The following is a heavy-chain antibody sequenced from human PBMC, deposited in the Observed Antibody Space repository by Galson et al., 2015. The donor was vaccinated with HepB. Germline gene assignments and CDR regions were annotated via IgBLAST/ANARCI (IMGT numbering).Heavy chain of an antibody. J-gene: IGHJ5*02. Sequence: SLRLSCAVSGFTVSYNHMSWVRQAPGKGLEWVSAISGSGGNTYFADSVKGRFTISRDNSKNTLYLHMNSLRAEDTAVYYCAKDRQWLRNNWFDPWGQGTLVTVSS. CDR3: AKDRQWLRNNWFDP. CDR1: GFTVSYNH. D-gene: IGHD5-12*01. CDR2: ISGSGGNT. V-gene: IGHV3-23*01.